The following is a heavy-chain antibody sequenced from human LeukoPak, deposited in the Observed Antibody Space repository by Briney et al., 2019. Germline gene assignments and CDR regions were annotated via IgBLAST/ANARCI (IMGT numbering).Heavy chain of an antibody. Sequence: ASVKVSCKASGGTFSSYAISWVRQAPGQGLEWMGGIIPIFGTANYAQKFQGRVTITADKSTCTAYMELSSLRSEDTAVYYCAASDYYDSSGYFQAWGQGTLVTVSS. J-gene: IGHJ4*02. V-gene: IGHV1-69*06. CDR2: IIPIFGTA. CDR3: AASDYYDSSGYFQA. CDR1: GGTFSSYA. D-gene: IGHD3-22*01.